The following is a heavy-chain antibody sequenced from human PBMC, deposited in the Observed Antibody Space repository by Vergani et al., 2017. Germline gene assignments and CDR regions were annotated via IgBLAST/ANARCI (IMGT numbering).Heavy chain of an antibody. Sequence: EVQLVESGGGLIQPGGSLRLSCAASGFTVSSNYMSWVRQAPGKGLEWVSVIYSGGSTYYADSVKGRFTISRDNSKNTLYLQMNSLRAEDTAVYYCARGERVRDHDAFDIWGQGTMVTVSS. V-gene: IGHV3-53*01. CDR3: ARGERVRDHDAFDI. J-gene: IGHJ3*02. CDR2: IYSGGST. CDR1: GFTVSSNY. D-gene: IGHD1-1*01.